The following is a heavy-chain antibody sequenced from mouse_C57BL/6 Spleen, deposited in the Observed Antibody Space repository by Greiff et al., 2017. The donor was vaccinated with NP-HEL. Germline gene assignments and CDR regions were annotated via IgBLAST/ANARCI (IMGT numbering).Heavy chain of an antibody. CDR1: GYTFTSYW. CDR3: ARRANWDVDYAMDY. Sequence: QVQLQQPGAELVKPGASVKLSCKASGYTFTSYWMQWVKQRPGQGLEWIGEIDPSDSYTNYNQKFKGKATLTVDTSSSTAYMQLSSLTSEDSAVYNCARRANWDVDYAMDYWGQGTSVTVSS. CDR2: IDPSDSYT. J-gene: IGHJ4*01. V-gene: IGHV1-50*01. D-gene: IGHD4-1*01.